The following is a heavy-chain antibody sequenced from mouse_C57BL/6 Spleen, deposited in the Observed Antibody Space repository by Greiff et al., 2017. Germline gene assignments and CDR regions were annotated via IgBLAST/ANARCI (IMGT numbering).Heavy chain of an antibody. D-gene: IGHD2-5*01. CDR3: ARGGAYYSNYGWFAY. CDR2: LYPGDGDT. Sequence: QVQLQQSGAELMKPGASVKISCKASGYAFSSSWMNWVKQRPGKGLERIGRLYPGDGDTNYNGKFKGKATLTADKSSSTAYMQLSSLTSEDSAVYFCARGGAYYSNYGWFAYWGQGTLVTVSA. J-gene: IGHJ3*01. V-gene: IGHV1-82*01. CDR1: GYAFSSSW.